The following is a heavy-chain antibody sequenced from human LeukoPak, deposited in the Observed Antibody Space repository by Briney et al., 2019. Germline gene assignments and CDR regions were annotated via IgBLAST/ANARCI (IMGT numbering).Heavy chain of an antibody. CDR2: IYSDNT. J-gene: IGHJ4*02. D-gene: IGHD3-3*01. Sequence: GGSLRLSCTVSGFTVSSNSMSWVRQAPGKGLEWVPFIYSDNTHYSDSVKGRFTISRDNSKNTLYLQMNSLRAEDTAVYYCARDRQIELRFLEWTTELDYWGQGTLVTVSS. CDR1: GFTVSSNS. V-gene: IGHV3-53*01. CDR3: ARDRQIELRFLEWTTELDY.